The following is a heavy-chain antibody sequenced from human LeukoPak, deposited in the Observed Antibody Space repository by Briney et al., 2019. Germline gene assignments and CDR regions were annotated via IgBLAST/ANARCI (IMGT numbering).Heavy chain of an antibody. D-gene: IGHD1-26*01. CDR3: ARDLVGATAAFDI. CDR2: IIPILGIA. V-gene: IGHV1-69*04. J-gene: IGHJ3*02. Sequence: ASVKVSCKASGGTSSSYAISWVRQAPGQGLEWMGRIIPILGIANYAQKFQGRVTMTRNTSISTAYMELSSLRSEDTAVYYCARDLVGATAAFDIWGQGTMVTVSS. CDR1: GGTSSSYA.